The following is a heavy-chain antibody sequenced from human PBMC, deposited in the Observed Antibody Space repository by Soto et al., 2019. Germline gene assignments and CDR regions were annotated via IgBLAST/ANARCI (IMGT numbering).Heavy chain of an antibody. D-gene: IGHD3-3*01. CDR2: ISAYNGNT. J-gene: IGHJ6*02. V-gene: IGHV1-18*04. CDR3: ARDGHEYYDFWSGYYTGSPYGMDV. Sequence: ASVKVYCKASGYTFTSYGTSWVRQAPGQGLEWMGWISAYNGNTNYAQKLQGRVTMTTDTSTSTAYMELRSLRSDDTAVYYCARDGHEYYDFWSGYYTGSPYGMDVWGQGTTVTVSS. CDR1: GYTFTSYG.